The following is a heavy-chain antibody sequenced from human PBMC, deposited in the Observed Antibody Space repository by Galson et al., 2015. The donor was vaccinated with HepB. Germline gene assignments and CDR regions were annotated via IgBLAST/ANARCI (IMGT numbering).Heavy chain of an antibody. CDR3: ARGGRICFHDDYGMDV. Sequence: SLRLSCAASGFTFSSCWMSWVRQAPGKGLEWVANIKQDGSEKYYVDSVKGRFTISRDNGKNSLYLQMNSLIAEDTAVYYCARGGRICFHDDYGMDVWGQGTTVTVS. D-gene: IGHD1-1*01. CDR1: GFTFSSCW. CDR2: IKQDGSEK. J-gene: IGHJ6*02. V-gene: IGHV3-7*03.